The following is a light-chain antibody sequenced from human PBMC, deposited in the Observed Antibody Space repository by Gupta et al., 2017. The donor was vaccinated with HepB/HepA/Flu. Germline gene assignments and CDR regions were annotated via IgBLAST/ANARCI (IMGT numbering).Light chain of an antibody. CDR2: NNS. CDR3: AAWDDSLNVVI. J-gene: IGLJ2*01. V-gene: IGLV1-44*01. Sequence: QSVLTQPPSLSETPGQRVIVSCYGGASNIANNGVSWYRQLPGTAPKLLIFNNSQRPSGVPARISGSKSGTSASLAISGLQSEDEADYYCAAWDDSLNVVIFGGGTKVTVL. CDR1: ASNIANNG.